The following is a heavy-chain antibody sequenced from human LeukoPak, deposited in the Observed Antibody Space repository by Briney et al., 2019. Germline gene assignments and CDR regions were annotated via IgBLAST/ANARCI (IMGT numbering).Heavy chain of an antibody. CDR2: IYSDAKT. CDR3: ARWGLYYGDPPGYFDL. J-gene: IGHJ2*01. CDR1: GFSFSGYW. Sequence: GGSLRLSCAASGFSFSGYWMHWVRQAPGKGLEWVSVIYSDAKTYYADSVKGRLTISRDLSKNTLFLQMNSLRADDTAVYYCARWGLYYGDPPGYFDLWGRGTLVTVSS. D-gene: IGHD4-17*01. V-gene: IGHV3-66*01.